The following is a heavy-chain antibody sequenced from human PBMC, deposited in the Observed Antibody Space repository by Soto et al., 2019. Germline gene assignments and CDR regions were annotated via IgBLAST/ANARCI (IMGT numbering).Heavy chain of an antibody. CDR2: ISAYNGNT. V-gene: IGHV1-18*01. CDR1: GYTFTSYG. CDR3: ARDHYDSSGYYYGQRGEAAFDI. D-gene: IGHD3-22*01. J-gene: IGHJ3*02. Sequence: QVQLVQSGAEVKKPGASVKVSCKASGYTFTSYGISWVRQAPGQGLEWMGWISAYNGNTNYAQKLQGRVTMTTDTSTSTAYMELRSLRSDDTAVYYCARDHYDSSGYYYGQRGEAAFDIWGQGTMVTVSS.